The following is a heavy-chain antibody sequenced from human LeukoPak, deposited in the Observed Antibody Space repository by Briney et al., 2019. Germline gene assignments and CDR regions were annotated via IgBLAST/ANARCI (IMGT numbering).Heavy chain of an antibody. CDR1: GFTFSSYG. D-gene: IGHD2-2*02. V-gene: IGHV3-48*04. Sequence: PGGSLRLSCAASGFTFSSYGMHWVRQAPGNGLEWVSYISSSGSTIYYADSVKGRFTISRDNAKNSLYLQMNSLRAEDTAVYYCASICSSTGCYTYYYYYMDVWGKGTSVTVSS. CDR3: ASICSSTGCYTYYYYYMDV. CDR2: ISSSGSTI. J-gene: IGHJ6*03.